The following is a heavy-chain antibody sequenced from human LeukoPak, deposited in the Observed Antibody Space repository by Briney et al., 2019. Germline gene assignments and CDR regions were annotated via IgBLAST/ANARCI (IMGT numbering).Heavy chain of an antibody. CDR2: ISGSGGST. CDR1: GFTFSSYA. V-gene: IGHV3-23*01. CDR3: AKDGNIVVVPAATGYFDY. Sequence: GGSLRLSCAASGFTFSSYAMSWVRQAPGKGLEWVSAISGSGGSTYYADSVKGRSTISRDNSKNTLYLQMNSLRAEDTAVYYCAKDGNIVVVPAATGYFDYWGQGTLVTVSS. J-gene: IGHJ4*02. D-gene: IGHD2-2*01.